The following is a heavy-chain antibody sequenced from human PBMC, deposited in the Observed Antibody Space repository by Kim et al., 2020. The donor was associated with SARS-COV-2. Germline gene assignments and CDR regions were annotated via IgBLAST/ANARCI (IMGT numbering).Heavy chain of an antibody. CDR2: IYYSGST. Sequence: SETLSLTCTVSGGSISSSSYYWGWIRQPPGKGLEWIGSIYYSGSTYYNPSLKSRVTISEDTSKNQFSLKLSSVTAADTAVYYCERHSYSSSWYPSYYYYYGMDVWGQGTTVTVSS. V-gene: IGHV4-39*01. CDR1: GGSISSSSYY. CDR3: ERHSYSSSWYPSYYYYYGMDV. D-gene: IGHD6-13*01. J-gene: IGHJ6*02.